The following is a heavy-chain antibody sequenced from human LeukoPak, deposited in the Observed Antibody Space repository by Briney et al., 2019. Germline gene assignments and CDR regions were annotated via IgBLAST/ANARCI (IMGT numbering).Heavy chain of an antibody. CDR3: ARGRGYNRHYFDY. V-gene: IGHV4-34*01. CDR2: INHSGST. Sequence: KPSETLSLTCAVYGGSFSGYYWSWIRQPPGKGLEWIGEINHSGSTNYNPSHKSRVTISVDTSKNQFSLKLSSVTAADTAVYYCARGRGYNRHYFDYWGQGTLVTVSS. D-gene: IGHD1-1*01. CDR1: GGSFSGYY. J-gene: IGHJ4*02.